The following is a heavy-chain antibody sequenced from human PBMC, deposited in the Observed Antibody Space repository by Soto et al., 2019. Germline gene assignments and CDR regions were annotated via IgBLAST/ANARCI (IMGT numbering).Heavy chain of an antibody. CDR3: ARDQSSSPDFFDY. D-gene: IGHD6-6*01. Sequence: TLSPTSHVYGPSISSDYYYWTWLRQPPGKGLEWIGYIYHTGRNSYNPALRSRLTISIARSKNQFPLTLSSVSAADTALYYCARDQSSSPDFFDYWGQGTPVTVSS. V-gene: IGHV4-30-4*01. J-gene: IGHJ4*02. CDR2: IYHTGRN. CDR1: GPSISSDYYY.